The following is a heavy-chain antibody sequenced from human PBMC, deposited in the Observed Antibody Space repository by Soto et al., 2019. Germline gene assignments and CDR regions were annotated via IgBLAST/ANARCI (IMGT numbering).Heavy chain of an antibody. CDR3: AGGGYNYGEGVDY. V-gene: IGHV3-33*01. CDR1: GFIFSGYG. CDR2: IWYDGSNK. D-gene: IGHD5-18*01. Sequence: QEQLVESGGDVVQPGRSLRLSCAASGFIFSGYGMHWVRQAPGKGLEWVAFIWYDGSNKYYADSVKGRFTISRDNSKNTVYLQLNSLRVEDTALYYCAGGGYNYGEGVDYWGQGTLVTVSS. J-gene: IGHJ4*02.